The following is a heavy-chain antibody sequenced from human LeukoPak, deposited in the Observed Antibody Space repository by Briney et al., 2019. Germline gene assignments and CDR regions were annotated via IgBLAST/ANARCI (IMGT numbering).Heavy chain of an antibody. D-gene: IGHD2-15*01. CDR2: IYHSGST. CDR3: ARVEDYNWFDP. J-gene: IGHJ5*02. V-gene: IGHV4-30-2*01. CDR1: GGSISSGGYS. Sequence: PSETLSLTCAVSGGSISSGGYSWSWIRQPPGKGLEWIGYIYHSGSTYYNPSLKSRVTISVDRSKNQFSLKLSSVTAADTAVYYRARVEDYNWFDPWGQGTLVTVSS.